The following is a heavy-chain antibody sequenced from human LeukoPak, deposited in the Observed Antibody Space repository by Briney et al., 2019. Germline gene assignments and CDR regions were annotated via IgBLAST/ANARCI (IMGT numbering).Heavy chain of an antibody. J-gene: IGHJ3*02. CDR1: GYTFTSYA. D-gene: IGHD1-26*01. Sequence: ASVKFSCKASGYTFTSYAMNWVRQAPGQGLEWMGWINTNTGNPTYAQGFTGRFVFSLDTSVSTAYLQISSLKAEDTAVYYCASWELLGAFDIWGQGTMVTVSS. CDR2: INTNTGNP. V-gene: IGHV7-4-1*02. CDR3: ASWELLGAFDI.